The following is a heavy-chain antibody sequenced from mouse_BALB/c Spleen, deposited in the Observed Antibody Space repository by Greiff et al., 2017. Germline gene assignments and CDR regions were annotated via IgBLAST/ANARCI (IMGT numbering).Heavy chain of an antibody. CDR1: GFTFSDYY. J-gene: IGHJ4*01. Sequence: EVKLMESGGGLVKPGGSLKLSCAASGFTFSDYYMYWVRQTPEKRLEWVATISDGGSYTYYPDSVKGRFTISRDNAKNNLYLQMSSLKSEDTAMYYCARDPYYRSYYYAMDYWGQGTSVTVSA. D-gene: IGHD2-14*01. V-gene: IGHV5-4*02. CDR3: ARDPYYRSYYYAMDY. CDR2: ISDGGSYT.